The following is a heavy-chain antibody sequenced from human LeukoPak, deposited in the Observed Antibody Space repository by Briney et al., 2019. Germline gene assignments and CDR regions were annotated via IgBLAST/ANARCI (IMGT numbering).Heavy chain of an antibody. CDR2: IYPGDSDA. CDR1: GYSFTNYW. J-gene: IGHJ4*02. V-gene: IGHV5-51*01. D-gene: IGHD3-16*01. CDR3: ARGFVNNY. Sequence: GESLKISCKGSGYSFTNYWIGWVRQMPGKGLKWMGIIYPGDSDARYSPSFRGQVTISADKSISTAYLQWSSLKASDTATYYCARGFVNNYWGQGTLVTVSS.